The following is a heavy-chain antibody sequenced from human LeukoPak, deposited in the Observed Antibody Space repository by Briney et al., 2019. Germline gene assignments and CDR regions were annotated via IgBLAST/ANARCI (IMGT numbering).Heavy chain of an antibody. CDR3: ARRGYCSGGSCLDY. J-gene: IGHJ4*02. CDR1: GGSISSSSYY. CDR2: IYYSGST. V-gene: IGHV4-39*01. D-gene: IGHD2-15*01. Sequence: PSETLSLTCTVSGGSISSSSYYWGWIRQPPGKGLEWIGSIYYSGSTYYNPSLKSRVTISVDTSKNQFSLKLSSVTAADTAVYYCARRGYCSGGSCLDYWGQGALVIVSS.